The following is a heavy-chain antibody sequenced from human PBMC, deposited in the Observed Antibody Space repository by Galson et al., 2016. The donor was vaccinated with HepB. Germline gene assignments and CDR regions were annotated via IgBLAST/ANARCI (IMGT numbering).Heavy chain of an antibody. CDR3: ARDFGDEPGSSDYTS. Sequence: ETLSLTCAVSGGSFSSSSYYWGWIRQPPGKGLECVSAISGSGGTTWNADSVKGRFSISRDNSRNTLYLQMNSLRAEDTAVYYCARDFGDEPGSSDYTSWAQGTLLIVSS. D-gene: IGHD3-22*01. J-gene: IGHJ5*02. V-gene: IGHV3-23*01. CDR1: GGSFSSSSYY. CDR2: ISGSGGTT.